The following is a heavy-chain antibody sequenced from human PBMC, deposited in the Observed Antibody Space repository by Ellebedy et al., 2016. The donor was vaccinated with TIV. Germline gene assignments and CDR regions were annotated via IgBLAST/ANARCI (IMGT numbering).Heavy chain of an antibody. J-gene: IGHJ4*02. Sequence: GESLKISXAGSGFTFSIYWMTWVRQAPGKGLEWVANIQQDGSETYYADSVKGRFTISRDNAKDSLYLQMNSLRAEDTAVYYCARETGYSSSWHIDYWGQGTLVTVSS. D-gene: IGHD6-13*01. CDR1: GFTFSIYW. CDR2: IQQDGSET. V-gene: IGHV3-7*01. CDR3: ARETGYSSSWHIDY.